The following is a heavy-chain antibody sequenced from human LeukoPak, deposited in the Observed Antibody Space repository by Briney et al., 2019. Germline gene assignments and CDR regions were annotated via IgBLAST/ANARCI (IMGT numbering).Heavy chain of an antibody. CDR3: ARHPAYYYGMDV. D-gene: IGHD2-15*01. Sequence: SSETLSLTRTVSGGSISSYYWSWIRQPPGKGLEWIGYIYYSGSTNYNPSLKSRVTISVDTSKNQFSLKLSSVTAADTAVYYCARHPAYYYGMDVWGQGTTVTVSS. CDR2: IYYSGST. V-gene: IGHV4-59*08. J-gene: IGHJ6*02. CDR1: GGSISSYY.